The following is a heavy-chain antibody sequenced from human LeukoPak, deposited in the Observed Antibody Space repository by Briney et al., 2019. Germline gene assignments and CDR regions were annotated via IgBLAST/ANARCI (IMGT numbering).Heavy chain of an antibody. J-gene: IGHJ4*02. CDR3: ARALLPYYYDSSGYYYEDY. D-gene: IGHD3-22*01. V-gene: IGHV1-69*02. CDR1: GGTFSSYT. Sequence: SVKVSCKASGGTFSSYTISWVRQAPGQGLEWMGRIVPILGIANYAQKFQGRVTITADKSTSTAYMELSSLRSDDTAVYYCARALLPYYYDSSGYYYEDYWGQGTLVTVSS. CDR2: IVPILGIA.